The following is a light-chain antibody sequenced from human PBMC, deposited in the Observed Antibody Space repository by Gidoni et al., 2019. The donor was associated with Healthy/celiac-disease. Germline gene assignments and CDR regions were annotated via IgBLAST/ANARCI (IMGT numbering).Light chain of an antibody. V-gene: IGKV3-20*01. CDR1: QSLTSNY. Sequence: EIVLTQSPGTLSLSPGERATLYCRASQSLTSNYLAWYQQKPGQAPRLLIYGASSRATGIPDRFSGSASGTDFTLNISRLEPEDFAVYYCQQYGSSPQTFGPGTNVDIK. CDR3: QQYGSSPQT. J-gene: IGKJ3*01. CDR2: GAS.